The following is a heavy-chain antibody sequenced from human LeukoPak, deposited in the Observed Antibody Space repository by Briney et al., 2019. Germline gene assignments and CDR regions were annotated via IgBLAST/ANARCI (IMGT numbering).Heavy chain of an antibody. CDR1: GFTFSNAW. J-gene: IGHJ6*03. CDR3: ARDPYSGSYSAYYYYYMDV. Sequence: GGSLRLSCAASGFTFSNAWMSWVRQAPGKGLEWVGCIKSKTDGGTTDYAAPVKGRFTISRDDSKNTLYLQMNSLRAEDTAVYYCARDPYSGSYSAYYYYYMDVWGKGTTVTVSS. CDR2: IKSKTDGGTT. D-gene: IGHD1-26*01. V-gene: IGHV3-15*01.